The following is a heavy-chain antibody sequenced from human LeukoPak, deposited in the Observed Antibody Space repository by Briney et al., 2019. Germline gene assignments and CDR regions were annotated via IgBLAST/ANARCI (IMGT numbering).Heavy chain of an antibody. D-gene: IGHD5-18*01. CDR3: ARSRLGALRGYSPFRY. V-gene: IGHV1-18*01. CDR1: GYTFTSYG. J-gene: IGHJ4*02. Sequence: ASVKVSCKASGYTFTSYGVSWVRQAPGQGLEWMGWISAYNGNTNSAQKFQGRVTMTTDTSTSTAYMELSSLRSEDTAVYYCARSRLGALRGYSPFRYWGQGTLVTVSS. CDR2: ISAYNGNT.